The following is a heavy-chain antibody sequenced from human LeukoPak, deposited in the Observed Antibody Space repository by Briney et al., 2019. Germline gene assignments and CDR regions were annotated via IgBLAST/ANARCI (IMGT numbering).Heavy chain of an antibody. Sequence: GGSLRLSCAASGFTISTYGMHWVRQAPGKGLEWVALISYDGSDKYYADSVKGRFTISRDNSKNTLSLQMNSLRAEDTAVYYCARDHDILTGPGYWGQGTLVTVSS. CDR2: ISYDGSDK. CDR3: ARDHDILTGPGY. D-gene: IGHD3-9*01. V-gene: IGHV3-30*03. J-gene: IGHJ4*02. CDR1: GFTISTYG.